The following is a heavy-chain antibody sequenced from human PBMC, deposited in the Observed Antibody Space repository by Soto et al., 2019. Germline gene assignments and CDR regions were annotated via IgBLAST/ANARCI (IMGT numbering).Heavy chain of an antibody. Sequence: SETLSLTCTVSGGSISSGDYYWSWIRQTPGKGLEWIGYIYYSGSTNYNPSLKSRVTISVDTSKSQFSLKLSSVTAADTAVYYCARALYRAGTRFDPWAQGTLVTVSS. CDR1: GGSISSGDYY. V-gene: IGHV4-61*08. J-gene: IGHJ5*02. CDR3: ARALYRAGTRFDP. D-gene: IGHD3-10*01. CDR2: IYYSGST.